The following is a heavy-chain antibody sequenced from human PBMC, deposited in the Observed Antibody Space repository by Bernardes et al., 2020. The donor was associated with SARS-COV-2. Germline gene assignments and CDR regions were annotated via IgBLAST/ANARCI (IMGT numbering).Heavy chain of an antibody. D-gene: IGHD6-13*01. V-gene: IGHV3-33*01. CDR2: IWYDGSNK. CDR3: ASQLVPYYYGMDV. CDR1: GFTFSSYG. Sequence: GGSLRLSCAASGFTFSSYGMHWVRQAPGKGLEWVAVIWYDGSNKYYADSVKGRFTISRDNSKNTLYLQMNSLRAEDTAVYYCASQLVPYYYGMDVWGQGTTVTVSS. J-gene: IGHJ6*02.